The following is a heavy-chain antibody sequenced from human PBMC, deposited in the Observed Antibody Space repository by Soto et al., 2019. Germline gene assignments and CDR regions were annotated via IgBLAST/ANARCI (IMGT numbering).Heavy chain of an antibody. CDR1: GGSVSSGSYY. CDR3: AREGRWDPTYYFDY. D-gene: IGHD1-26*01. Sequence: PSETLSLTCTVSGGSVSSGSYYWSWIRQPPGKGLEWIGYIYYSGSTNYNPSLKSRVTISVDTSKNQFSLKLSSVTAADTAVYYCAREGRWDPTYYFDYWGQGTLVTVSS. CDR2: IYYSGST. J-gene: IGHJ4*02. V-gene: IGHV4-61*01.